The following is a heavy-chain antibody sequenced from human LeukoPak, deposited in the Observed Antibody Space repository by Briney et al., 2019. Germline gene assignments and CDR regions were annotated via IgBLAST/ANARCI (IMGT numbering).Heavy chain of an antibody. CDR2: INPNSGGT. CDR3: ARVTIFGVVGYYYGMDV. V-gene: IGHV1-2*06. D-gene: IGHD3-3*01. J-gene: IGHJ6*02. Sequence: GASVKASCKASGYTFTGYYMHWVRQAPGQGLEWMGRINPNSGGTNYAQKFQGRVTMTRDTSISTAYMELSRLRSDDTAVYYCARVTIFGVVGYYYGMDVWGQGTTVTVSS. CDR1: GYTFTGYY.